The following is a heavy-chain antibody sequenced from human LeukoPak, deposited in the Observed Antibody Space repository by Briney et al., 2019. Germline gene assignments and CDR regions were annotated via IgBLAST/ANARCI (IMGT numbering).Heavy chain of an antibody. V-gene: IGHV3-23*01. D-gene: IGHD3-3*01. CDR2: ISGSGGHT. Sequence: GGSLRLSCAASGFSFNSFVMSWVRQAPGKGLEWVSTISGSGGHTYYADSVKGRFTISRDNSKDTLSLQMNSLRAEDTAVYFCAKDRTHFGVPPKDLDYWGQGTLVTVSS. CDR3: AKDRTHFGVPPKDLDY. J-gene: IGHJ4*02. CDR1: GFSFNSFV.